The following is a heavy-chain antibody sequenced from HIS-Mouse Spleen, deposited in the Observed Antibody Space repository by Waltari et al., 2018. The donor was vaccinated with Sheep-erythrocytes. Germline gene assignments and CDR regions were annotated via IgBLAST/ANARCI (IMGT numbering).Heavy chain of an antibody. Sequence: QVQLQESGPGLVKPSETLSLTCTVSGSSISSGYYWGWIRQPPGKGLEWIGSIHHRGGPYYNPSLKSRVTISVDTSKNQFSLKLSSVTAADTSVYYCASQPNWGYWYFDLWGRGTLVTVS. J-gene: IGHJ2*01. CDR1: GSSISSGYY. CDR3: ASQPNWGYWYFDL. V-gene: IGHV4-38-2*02. D-gene: IGHD7-27*01. CDR2: IHHRGGP.